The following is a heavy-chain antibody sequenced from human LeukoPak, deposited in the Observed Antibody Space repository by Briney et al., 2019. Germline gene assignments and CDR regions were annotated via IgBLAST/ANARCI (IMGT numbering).Heavy chain of an antibody. CDR3: ARKGGGQLVNTRRWFDP. CDR1: GFTFSSYS. V-gene: IGHV4-34*01. Sequence: GSLRLSCAASGFTFSSYSMNWVRQAPGKGLEWIGEINHSGITNYNPSLKSRVTISLDTSKNQFSLKLSSVTAADTAVYYCARKGGGQLVNTRRWFDPWGQGTLVTVSS. CDR2: INHSGIT. J-gene: IGHJ5*02. D-gene: IGHD6-6*01.